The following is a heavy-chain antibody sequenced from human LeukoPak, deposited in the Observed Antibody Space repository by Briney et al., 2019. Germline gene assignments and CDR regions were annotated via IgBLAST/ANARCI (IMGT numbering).Heavy chain of an antibody. J-gene: IGHJ5*02. CDR1: GGSSSSSRYY. V-gene: IGHV4-39*01. Sequence: SETLSLTCAVSGGSSSSSRYYWGWIRQPPGKGLEWIGSIYYSGSTYYNPSLKSRVTISVDTSRNQFSLKLSSVTAADTAVYYCARHPYQLLWLSWFDPWGQGTLVTVSS. D-gene: IGHD2-2*01. CDR3: ARHPYQLLWLSWFDP. CDR2: IYYSGST.